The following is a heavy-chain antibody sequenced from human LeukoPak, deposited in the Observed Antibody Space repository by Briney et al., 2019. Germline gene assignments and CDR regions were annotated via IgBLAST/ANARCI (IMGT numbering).Heavy chain of an antibody. CDR3: ARATGSSWADY. Sequence: SETLSLTCAVSGGSISSGGYSWSRIRQPPGKGLEWIGYIYHSGSTYYNPSLKSRVTISVDRSKNQFSLKLSSVTAADTAVYYCARATGSSWADYWGQGTLVTVSS. V-gene: IGHV4-30-2*01. J-gene: IGHJ4*02. CDR1: GGSISSGGYS. D-gene: IGHD6-13*01. CDR2: IYHSGST.